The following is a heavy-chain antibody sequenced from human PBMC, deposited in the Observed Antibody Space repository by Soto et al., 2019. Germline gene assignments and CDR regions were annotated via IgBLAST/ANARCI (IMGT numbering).Heavy chain of an antibody. Sequence: QLQLMQSGGEAKTPGASVKVSCEASGYSFSTYAISWLRQAPGQGLEWMGLITPNNGYTKYAQKFQGRLILTTDIPSSTAYMELTSLRYDDTAMYYCATSYDSGFDPWGQGTLVSVS. V-gene: IGHV1-18*01. CDR2: ITPNNGYT. CDR1: GYSFSTYA. J-gene: IGHJ5*02. CDR3: ATSYDSGFDP. D-gene: IGHD3-3*01.